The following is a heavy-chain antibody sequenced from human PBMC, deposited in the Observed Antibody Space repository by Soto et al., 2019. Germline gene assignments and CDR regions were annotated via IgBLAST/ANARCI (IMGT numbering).Heavy chain of an antibody. J-gene: IGHJ5*02. CDR3: ARVSGYDYEGAWFDP. D-gene: IGHD5-12*01. V-gene: IGHV1-18*01. CDR1: GYTFTSYG. CDR2: ISAYNGNT. Sequence: QVQLVQSGAEVKKPGASVKVSCKASGYTFTSYGISWVRQAPGQGLEWMGWISAYNGNTNYAQKLQGRVTMTTDTSTSTAYMELRSLGSDDTTVYYCARVSGYDYEGAWFDPWGQGTLVTVSS.